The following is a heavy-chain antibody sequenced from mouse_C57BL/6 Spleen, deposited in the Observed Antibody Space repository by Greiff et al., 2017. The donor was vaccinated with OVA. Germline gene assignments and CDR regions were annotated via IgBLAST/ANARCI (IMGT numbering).Heavy chain of an antibody. V-gene: IGHV1-55*01. CDR1: GYTFTSYW. D-gene: IGHD2-4*01. J-gene: IGHJ2*01. CDR2: IYPGSGST. CDR3: AREIYYDYEFDY. Sequence: QVQLQQSGAELVKPGASVKMSCKASGYTFTSYWITWVKQRPGQGLEWIGDIYPGSGSTNYNEKFKSKATLTVDPSSSPAYMQLSSLTSEDSAVYYCAREIYYDYEFDYWGQGTTLTVSS.